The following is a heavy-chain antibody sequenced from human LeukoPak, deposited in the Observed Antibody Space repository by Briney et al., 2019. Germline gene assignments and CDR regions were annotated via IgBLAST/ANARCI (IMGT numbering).Heavy chain of an antibody. Sequence: GGSLRLSCAASGFTFSSYAMHWVRQAPGKGLEWVAVISYDGSNKYYADSVKGRFTISRDNSKNTLYLQMNSLRAEDTAVYYCARDDVYSYGRHYAFDIWGQGTMVTVSS. J-gene: IGHJ3*02. V-gene: IGHV3-30*14. D-gene: IGHD5-18*01. CDR3: ARDDVYSYGRHYAFDI. CDR1: GFTFSSYA. CDR2: ISYDGSNK.